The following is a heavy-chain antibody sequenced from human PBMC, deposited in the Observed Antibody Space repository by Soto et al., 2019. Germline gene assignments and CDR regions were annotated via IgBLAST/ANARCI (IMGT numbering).Heavy chain of an antibody. J-gene: IGHJ6*03. CDR3: ARRALPDFSSMDV. Sequence: GGSLRLSCAASGFTLSGYAMDWVRQAPGKGLEYVSGISSNGVGTYYANSVQGRFTISRDNSKNTVYLQMGSLRPEDMAVYYCARRALPDFSSMDVSGKGTTFTFPS. CDR2: ISSNGVGT. CDR1: GFTLSGYA. V-gene: IGHV3-64*01.